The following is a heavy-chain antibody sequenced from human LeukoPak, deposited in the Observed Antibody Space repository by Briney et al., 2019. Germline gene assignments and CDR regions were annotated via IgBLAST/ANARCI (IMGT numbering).Heavy chain of an antibody. CDR3: ARDTVVPAVIYYYGMDV. D-gene: IGHD2-2*01. Sequence: GGSLRLSCAASGFTFSTYAMHWVRQAPGKGLEWVAVIWYDGSNKYYAASVKGRFTISRDNSKNTRYLQMNSLRAEDTAVYYCARDTVVPAVIYYYGMDVWGQGTTVTVSS. CDR2: IWYDGSNK. V-gene: IGHV3-33*08. J-gene: IGHJ6*02. CDR1: GFTFSTYA.